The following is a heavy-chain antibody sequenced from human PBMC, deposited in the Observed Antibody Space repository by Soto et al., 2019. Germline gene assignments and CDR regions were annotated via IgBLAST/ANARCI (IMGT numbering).Heavy chain of an antibody. Sequence: KVSCKASGYRFSTYGINWVRQAPGQGLEWLGWTSTNNDDRNYAQKFRGRVTFTTDTSTSTAYMELRSLISDDTAVYFCARERYVASRHSHFDSWGQGTQVTVSS. CDR2: TSTNNDDR. V-gene: IGHV1-18*04. D-gene: IGHD6-6*01. CDR1: GYRFSTYG. CDR3: ARERYVASRHSHFDS. J-gene: IGHJ4*02.